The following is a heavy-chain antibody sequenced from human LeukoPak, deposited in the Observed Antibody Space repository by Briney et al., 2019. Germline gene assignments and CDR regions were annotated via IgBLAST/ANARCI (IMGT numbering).Heavy chain of an antibody. D-gene: IGHD3-10*01. CDR1: GFTFSSYW. Sequence: GGSLRLSCAASGFTFSSYWMIWVRQAPGKGLVYVSHMNTDGSTINYVDSVKGRFTISRDNAKNTLYLQMDSLRAEDTAVYYCGRDNIGSIDYWSEGTLVTVSS. CDR2: MNTDGSTI. V-gene: IGHV3-74*01. J-gene: IGHJ4*02. CDR3: GRDNIGSIDY.